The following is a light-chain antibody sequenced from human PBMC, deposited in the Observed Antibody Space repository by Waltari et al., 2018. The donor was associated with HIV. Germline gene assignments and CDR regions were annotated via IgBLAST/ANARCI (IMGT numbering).Light chain of an antibody. CDR1: SSNIGSNY. J-gene: IGLJ3*02. CDR2: RNN. Sequence: QSVLTQPPSASGTPGQRVTISCSGSSSNIGSNYIYWYQQLPGTAPKLLIYRNNQRPSGVPDRFSGSTSGTSASLAISGLRSEDEADYSCAAWDDSLSCWVFGGGTKLTVL. V-gene: IGLV1-47*01. CDR3: AAWDDSLSCWV.